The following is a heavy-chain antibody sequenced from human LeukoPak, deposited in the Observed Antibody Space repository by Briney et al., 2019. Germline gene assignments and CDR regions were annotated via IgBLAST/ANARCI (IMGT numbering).Heavy chain of an antibody. V-gene: IGHV4-61*02. CDR1: GGSISSDDYY. D-gene: IGHD2/OR15-2a*01. CDR3: ARGGTLFTFFDS. Sequence: SQTLSLTCTESGGSISSDDYYWNWIRQPAGRGLEWIGRIYTTGNTMYNPSLESRVSMSIDTSKNQVSLKVKSVTAAVTAVYYCARGGTLFTFFDSWGQGSLVTVSS. J-gene: IGHJ4*02. CDR2: IYTTGNT.